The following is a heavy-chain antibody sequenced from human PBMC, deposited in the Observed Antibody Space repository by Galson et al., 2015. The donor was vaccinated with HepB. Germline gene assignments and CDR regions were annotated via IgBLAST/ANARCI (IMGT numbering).Heavy chain of an antibody. D-gene: IGHD6-13*01. CDR3: ARTGAAAAGRRGVDY. CDR1: GDSVSSNTAA. CDR2: TYYRSKWFY. V-gene: IGHV6-1*01. Sequence: CAISGDSVSSNTAAWNWIRQSPSRGLEWLGRTYYRSKWFYDYAVSVKSRITVNPDTSKNQFSLKLSSVTAADTAVYYCARTGAAAAGRRGVDYWGQGTLVTVSS. J-gene: IGHJ4*02.